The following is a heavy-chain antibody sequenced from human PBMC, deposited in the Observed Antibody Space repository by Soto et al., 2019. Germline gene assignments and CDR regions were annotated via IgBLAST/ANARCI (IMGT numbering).Heavy chain of an antibody. V-gene: IGHV4-59*08. CDR3: ARQTIGGYCSSTSCAYYYYGMDV. CDR2: IYYSGST. Sequence: SETLSLTCTVSGGSISSYYWSWIRQPPGKGLEWIGYIYYSGSTYYNPSLKSRVTISVDTSKNQFSLKLSSVTAADTAVYYCARQTIGGYCSSTSCAYYYYGMDVWGQGTTVTVSS. CDR1: GGSISSYY. J-gene: IGHJ6*02. D-gene: IGHD2-2*01.